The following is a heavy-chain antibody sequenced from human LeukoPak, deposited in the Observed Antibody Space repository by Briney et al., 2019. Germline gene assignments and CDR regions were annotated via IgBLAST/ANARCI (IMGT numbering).Heavy chain of an antibody. J-gene: IGHJ4*02. D-gene: IGHD1-14*01. V-gene: IGHV3-48*01. Sequence: GGSLRLSCAASDVTLSTFTMHWVRQAPGKGLEWVSSISSSSRTINYADSVQGRFTVSRDNANNSMYFQMNELRREDTAAYYCAKGSPRGGLDSWGQGTLVTVSS. CDR1: DVTLSTFT. CDR2: ISSSSRTI. CDR3: AKGSPRGGLDS.